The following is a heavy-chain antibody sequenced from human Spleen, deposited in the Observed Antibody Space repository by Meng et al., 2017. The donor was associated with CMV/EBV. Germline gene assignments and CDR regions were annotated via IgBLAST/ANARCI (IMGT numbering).Heavy chain of an antibody. Sequence: GESLKISCAVSGITFSRYAMSWVRQAPGKGLEWVSSISSSSSYIYYADSVKGRFTISRDSSRNTLYLEMNRLRAEDTAIYYCARVRDCGAACYWKGLPPEYWGQGALVTVSS. CDR1: GITFSRYA. J-gene: IGHJ4*02. D-gene: IGHD1-1*01. CDR3: ARVRDCGAACYWKGLPPEY. V-gene: IGHV3-21*01. CDR2: ISSSSSYI.